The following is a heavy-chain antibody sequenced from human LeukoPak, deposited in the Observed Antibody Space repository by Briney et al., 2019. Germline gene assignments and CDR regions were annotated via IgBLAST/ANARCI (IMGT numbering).Heavy chain of an antibody. J-gene: IGHJ4*02. CDR1: GGSISSYY. V-gene: IGHV4-59*01. D-gene: IGHD6-19*01. Sequence: SETLSLTCTVSGGSISSYYWSWIRQPPGKGLEWIGYIYYSGSTNYNPSLKSRVTISVDTSKNQFSLKLRSVTAADTAVYYCARDMEKWLVRFFDYWGQGTLVTVSS. CDR2: IYYSGST. CDR3: ARDMEKWLVRFFDY.